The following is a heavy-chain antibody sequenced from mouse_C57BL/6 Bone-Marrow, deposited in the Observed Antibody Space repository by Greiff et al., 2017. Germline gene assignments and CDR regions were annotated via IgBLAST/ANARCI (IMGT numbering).Heavy chain of an antibody. CDR2: INSDGGST. CDR1: EYEFPSHD. D-gene: IGHD3-2*02. J-gene: IGHJ4*01. Sequence: EVKVVESGGGLVQPGESLKLSCESNEYEFPSHDMSWVRKTPEKRLELVAAINSDGGSTYYPDTMERRFIISRDNTKKTLYLQMSSLRSEDTALYYCARQLRLRKAMDYWGQGTSVTVSS. V-gene: IGHV5-2*01. CDR3: ARQLRLRKAMDY.